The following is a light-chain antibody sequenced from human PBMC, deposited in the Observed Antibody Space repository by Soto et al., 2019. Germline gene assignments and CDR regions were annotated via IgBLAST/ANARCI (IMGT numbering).Light chain of an antibody. J-gene: IGKJ4*01. CDR2: DTS. CDR3: QQYDNLVT. Sequence: DIQMTQSPSSLSASVGDRVTITCQASQDISNYLNWYQQKPGKAPKLLIYDTSNLETGVPSRFSGSGSGTDFSFIISSPQPEDIATYYCQQYDNLVTFGGGTRWIS. CDR1: QDISNY. V-gene: IGKV1-33*01.